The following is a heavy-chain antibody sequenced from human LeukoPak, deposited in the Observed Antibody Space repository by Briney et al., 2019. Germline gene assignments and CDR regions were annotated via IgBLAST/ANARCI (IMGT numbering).Heavy chain of an antibody. J-gene: IGHJ4*02. CDR3: ARVASYDFWSGYYTEWYPDY. CDR2: IYTSGST. V-gene: IGHV4-61*02. D-gene: IGHD3-3*01. Sequence: SETLSPTCTVSGGSISSGSYYWSWIRQPAGKGLEWIGRIYTSGSTNYNPSLKSRVTISVDTSKNQFSLKLSSVTAADTAVYYCARVASYDFWSGYYTEWYPDYWGQGTLVTVSS. CDR1: GGSISSGSYY.